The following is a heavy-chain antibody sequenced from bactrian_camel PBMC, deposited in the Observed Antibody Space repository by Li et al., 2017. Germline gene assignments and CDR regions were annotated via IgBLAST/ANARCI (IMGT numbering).Heavy chain of an antibody. CDR2: IYTAGGSS. CDR3: AAVTGCSLTPWLRDPGNKSGPMN. Sequence: VQLVESGGGSVQAGGSLRLSCAASGYTYSSNCMGWFRQAPGKEREGVAVIYTAGGSSSYADSVKGRFIISRDSSKITWALQMNNLKPEDTAMYYCAAVTGCSLTPWLRDPGNKSGPMNWDQGTQVTVS. J-gene: IGHJ4*01. D-gene: IGHD3*01. CDR1: GYTYSSNC. V-gene: IGHV3S42*01.